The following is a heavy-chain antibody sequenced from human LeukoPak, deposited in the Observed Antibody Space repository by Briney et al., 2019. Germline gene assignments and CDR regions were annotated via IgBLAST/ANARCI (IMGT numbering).Heavy chain of an antibody. Sequence: PGGSLRLSCAASGFTVSSNYMSWVRQAPGKGLGWVSVIYSGGSTYYADSVKGRFTISRDNSKNTLYLQMNSLRAEDTAVYYCARVPTTVTTVYFDYWGQGTLVTVSS. CDR1: GFTVSSNY. CDR2: IYSGGST. CDR3: ARVPTTVTTVYFDY. V-gene: IGHV3-53*01. D-gene: IGHD4-17*01. J-gene: IGHJ4*02.